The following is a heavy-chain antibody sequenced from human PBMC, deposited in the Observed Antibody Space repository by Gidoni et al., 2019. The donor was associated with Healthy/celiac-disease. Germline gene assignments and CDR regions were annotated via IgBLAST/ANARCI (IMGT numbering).Heavy chain of an antibody. CDR1: GFTFSSYA. Sequence: EVQLLESGGGLVQPGGSLSLSCAASGFTFSSYAMSWVRQAPGKGLEWFAATSGSGGSTYYADSVKGRFTISRDNSKNTLYLQMNSLRAEDTAVYYCAKDGGPSVSGYDFWGQGTLVTVSS. CDR3: AKDGGPSVSGYDF. D-gene: IGHD5-12*01. CDR2: TSGSGGST. J-gene: IGHJ4*02. V-gene: IGHV3-23*01.